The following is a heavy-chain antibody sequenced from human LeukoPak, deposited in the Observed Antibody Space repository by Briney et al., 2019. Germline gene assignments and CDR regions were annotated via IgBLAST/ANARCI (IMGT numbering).Heavy chain of an antibody. V-gene: IGHV4-34*01. CDR3: ASEDYDILTGYYIPSGY. J-gene: IGHJ4*02. CDR2: INHSGST. Sequence: TSETLSLTCAVYGGSFSGYYWSWIRQPPGKGLEWIGEINHSGSTNYNPSLKSRVTISVDTSKNQFSLKLSSVTAADTAVYYCASEDYDILTGYYIPSGYWGQGTLVTVSS. D-gene: IGHD3-9*01. CDR1: GGSFSGYY.